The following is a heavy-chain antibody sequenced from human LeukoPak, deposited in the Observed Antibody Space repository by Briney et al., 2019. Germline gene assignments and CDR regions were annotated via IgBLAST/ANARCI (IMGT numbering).Heavy chain of an antibody. CDR3: ARDIAANSFDY. D-gene: IGHD6-6*01. CDR2: ISSSGSTI. V-gene: IGHV3-48*04. J-gene: IGHJ4*02. CDR1: GFTFSSYA. Sequence: PGGSLRLSCAASGFTFSSYAMSWVRQAPGKGLEWVSYISSSGSTIYYADSVKGRFTISRDNAKNSLYLQMNSLRAEDTAVYYCARDIAANSFDYWGQGTLVTVSS.